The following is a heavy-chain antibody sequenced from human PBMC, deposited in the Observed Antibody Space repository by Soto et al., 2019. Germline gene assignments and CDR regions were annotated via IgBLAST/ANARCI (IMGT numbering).Heavy chain of an antibody. CDR1: GFTFDDYA. V-gene: IGHV3-9*01. J-gene: IGHJ6*03. D-gene: IGHD3-22*01. Sequence: SLRLSYAASGFTFDDYAMHWVPQAPGKGLEWVSGISWNSGSIGYADSVKGRFTISRDNAKNSLYLQMNSLRAPDTALYYCAKDFTTFPYYYYMDVWGKGTTVTVSS. CDR3: AKDFTTFPYYYYMDV. CDR2: ISWNSGSI.